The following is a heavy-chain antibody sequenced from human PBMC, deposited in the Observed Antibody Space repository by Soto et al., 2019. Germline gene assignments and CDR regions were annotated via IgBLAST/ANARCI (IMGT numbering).Heavy chain of an antibody. J-gene: IGHJ4*02. CDR2: ISYDGSNK. CDR1: GFTFSNYA. D-gene: IGHD3-3*01. Sequence: QVQLVESGGGVVQPGRSLRLSCAPSGFTFSNYAMHWVRQAPGKGLEWVAVISYDGSNKYYADSVKGRFTISRDNSKNTLYLQMNSLRAEDTAVYYCARDTRDFRFLEWSYYCDYWGQGTLVTVSS. CDR3: ARDTRDFRFLEWSYYCDY. V-gene: IGHV3-30-3*01.